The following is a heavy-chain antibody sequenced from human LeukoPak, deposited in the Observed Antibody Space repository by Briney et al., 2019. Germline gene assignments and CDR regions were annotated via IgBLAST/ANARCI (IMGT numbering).Heavy chain of an antibody. D-gene: IGHD6-13*01. Sequence: SGPTLVNPTQTLTLTCTFSGFSLSTRGVGVGWIRQPPGKALEWLALIYWDDDKRYSPSLKSRLTITKDTSKNQVVLTMTNMDPVDTATYYCAHRPSMYSSLGGVFNYWGQGTLVTVSS. CDR3: AHRPSMYSSLGGVFNY. J-gene: IGHJ4*02. CDR1: GFSLSTRGVG. CDR2: IYWDDDK. V-gene: IGHV2-5*02.